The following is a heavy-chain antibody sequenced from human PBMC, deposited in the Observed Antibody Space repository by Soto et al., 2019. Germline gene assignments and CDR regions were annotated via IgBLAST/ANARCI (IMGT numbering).Heavy chain of an antibody. J-gene: IGHJ4*01. CDR1: GYTFTNYG. CDR2: VSAYNGER. Sequence: QVQLVQSGAEVKKPGASVKVSCKASGYTFTNYGINWVRQAPGQGLEWLGWVSAYNGERRYAQRVQARVIMTTVASTTTAHMELRSLRSDDTAVYYCSRGTSRPASGDYWGQGTLVTVSS. V-gene: IGHV1-18*01. D-gene: IGHD2-2*01. CDR3: SRGTSRPASGDY.